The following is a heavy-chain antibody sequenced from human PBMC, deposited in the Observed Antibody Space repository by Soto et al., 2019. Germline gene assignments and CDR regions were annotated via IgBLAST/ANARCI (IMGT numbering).Heavy chain of an antibody. CDR2: IYYSGST. J-gene: IGHJ4*02. D-gene: IGHD6-13*01. V-gene: IGHV4-59*01. Sequence: SETLSLTCTVSGGSISSYYWSWIRQPPGKGLEWIGYIYYSGSTNYNPSLKSRVTISVDTSKNQFSLKLSSVTAADTAVYYCARDKAAAGLDYWGQGTLVTVSS. CDR1: GGSISSYY. CDR3: ARDKAAAGLDY.